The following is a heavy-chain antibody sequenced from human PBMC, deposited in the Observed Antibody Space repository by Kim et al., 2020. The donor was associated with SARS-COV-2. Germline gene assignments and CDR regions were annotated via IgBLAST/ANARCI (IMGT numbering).Heavy chain of an antibody. J-gene: IGHJ5*02. V-gene: IGHV4-39*01. D-gene: IGHD3-16*01. CDR1: GGSIVTNDYY. CDR2: IFHSGAT. Sequence: AETLSLTCAVSGGSIVTNDYYWGWIRQSPGRGLECIGSIFHSGATYYNPSLKSRVTISINTSKNQFSQRLISVTVEDTAVYFCATILPPAVLLFADGFDP. CDR3: ATILPPAVLLFADGFDP.